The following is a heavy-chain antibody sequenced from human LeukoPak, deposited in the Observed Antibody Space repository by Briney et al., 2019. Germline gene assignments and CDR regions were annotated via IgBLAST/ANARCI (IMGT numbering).Heavy chain of an antibody. V-gene: IGHV5-51*01. CDR1: GSSFTNYW. D-gene: IGHD6-13*01. CDR2: IYPGDSRV. Sequence: EASLKISCKGVGSSFTNYWIGWVRPMPGKGMEWMGVIYPGDSRVRYNPSFQGQVTISVDKSVSTAYLQWISLKASDTAMYYCACRDLSSTWSYPWGQGTLVTVSS. J-gene: IGHJ5*02. CDR3: ACRDLSSTWSYP.